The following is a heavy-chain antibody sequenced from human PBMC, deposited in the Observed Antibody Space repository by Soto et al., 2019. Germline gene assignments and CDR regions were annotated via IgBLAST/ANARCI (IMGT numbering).Heavy chain of an antibody. J-gene: IGHJ5*02. Sequence: SETLSLTCTVSGASIRSTDYYWSWIRQAPGKGLEWIGYVYYTGSTYYNPSLMSRLTISVDTSKNQFSLKLTSVTAAETAVYYCVRTARERAVAPHWLDRCGQGPQVTVYS. V-gene: IGHV4-30-4*01. CDR2: VYYTGST. CDR1: GASIRSTDYY. CDR3: VRTARERAVAPHWLDR. D-gene: IGHD2-21*02.